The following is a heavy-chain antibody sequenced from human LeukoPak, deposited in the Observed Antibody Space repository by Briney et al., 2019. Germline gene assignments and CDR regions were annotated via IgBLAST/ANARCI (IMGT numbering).Heavy chain of an antibody. J-gene: IGHJ4*02. CDR3: ARQPRSIVATSEFDY. V-gene: IGHV4-39*01. Sequence: SETLSLTCTVSGGSISGSSSYWGWIRQPPGEGLEWIGNILYSGTTYYNPSLKSRVTISVDTSKNQFSLKLSSVTAADTAVYYCARQPRSIVATSEFDYWGQGTLVTVSS. CDR2: ILYSGTT. D-gene: IGHD5-12*01. CDR1: GGSISGSSSY.